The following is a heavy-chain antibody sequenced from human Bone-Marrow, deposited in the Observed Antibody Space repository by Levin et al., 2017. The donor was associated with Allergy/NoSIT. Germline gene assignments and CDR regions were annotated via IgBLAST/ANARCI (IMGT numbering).Heavy chain of an antibody. CDR3: AREPYDSSGYYQPNY. D-gene: IGHD3-22*01. J-gene: IGHJ4*02. CDR1: EITVSTNF. Sequence: GESLKISCAASEITVSTNFMSWVRQAPGKGLEWVSLIYRDGSTFYADSVKGRFTISRDNSKNTLYLQMNSLRAEDTAVYYCAREPYDSSGYYQPNYWGQGTLVTVSS. V-gene: IGHV3-66*01. CDR2: IYRDGST.